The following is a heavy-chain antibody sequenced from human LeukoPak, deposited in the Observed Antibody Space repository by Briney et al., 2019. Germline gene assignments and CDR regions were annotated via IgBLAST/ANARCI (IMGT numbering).Heavy chain of an antibody. V-gene: IGHV3-7*01. D-gene: IGHD1-7*01. CDR2: IKQDGSEN. CDR1: GFTFSSYW. Sequence: GGSLRLSCAASGFTFSSYWMSWVRQAPGKGLEWVANIKQDGSENYFVGSVKGRFTISRDNAKNPLYLQMNSLRAEDTAVYYCARDPGSTGGRGFDYWGQGTLVTVSS. J-gene: IGHJ4*02. CDR3: ARDPGSTGGRGFDY.